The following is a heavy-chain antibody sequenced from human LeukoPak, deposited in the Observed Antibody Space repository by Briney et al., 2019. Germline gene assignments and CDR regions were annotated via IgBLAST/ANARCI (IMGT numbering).Heavy chain of an antibody. CDR3: ARVRFDWLWGHFDY. Sequence: PSETLSLTCAVYGGSFSDYWWTWIRQSPGKGLEWIGSIYYSGSTYYNPSLKSRVTISVDTSKNQFSLKLSSVTAADTAVYYCARVRFDWLWGHFDYWGQGTLVTVSS. CDR1: GGSFSDYW. J-gene: IGHJ4*02. V-gene: IGHV4-34*01. CDR2: IYYSGST. D-gene: IGHD3-9*01.